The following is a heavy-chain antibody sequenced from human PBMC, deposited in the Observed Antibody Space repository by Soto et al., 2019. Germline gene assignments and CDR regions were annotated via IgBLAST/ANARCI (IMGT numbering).Heavy chain of an antibody. CDR1: GGSISSYY. D-gene: IGHD5-12*01. Sequence: SETLSLTCTVSGGSISSYYWSWIRQPPGKGLEWIGYIYYSGSTNYNPSPKSRVTISVDTSKNQFSLKLSSVTAADTAVYYCARAKATGRPGGMDVWGQGTTVTVSS. V-gene: IGHV4-59*01. CDR2: IYYSGST. J-gene: IGHJ6*02. CDR3: ARAKATGRPGGMDV.